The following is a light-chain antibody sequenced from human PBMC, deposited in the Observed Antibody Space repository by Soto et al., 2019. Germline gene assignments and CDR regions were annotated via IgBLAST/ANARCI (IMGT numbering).Light chain of an antibody. J-gene: IGKJ3*01. CDR3: QRYNNGPPVT. CDR1: QDINNY. CDR2: AAS. Sequence: DIQMTQSPSSLSASVGDRVTITCRASQDINNYLACYQQKPGKPPKLLIYAASTLQSGVPSRFSGGGSGTDFTLTINSLQPEDVATYYCQRYNNGPPVTFGPGTKV. V-gene: IGKV1-27*01.